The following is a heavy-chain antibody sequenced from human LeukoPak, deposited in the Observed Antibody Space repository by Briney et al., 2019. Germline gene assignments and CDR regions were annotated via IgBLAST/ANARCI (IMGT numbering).Heavy chain of an antibody. D-gene: IGHD3-22*01. CDR1: GGSISSGSYY. Sequence: SETLSLTCTVSGGSISSGSYYWSWIRQPAGKGLEWIGRIYTSGSTNYNPSLKSRVTISVDTSKNQFSLKLSSVTAADTAVYYCARVSPSWGKVITTHNYYYYYMDVWGKGTTVTISS. V-gene: IGHV4-61*02. CDR3: ARVSPSWGKVITTHNYYYYYMDV. J-gene: IGHJ6*03. CDR2: IYTSGST.